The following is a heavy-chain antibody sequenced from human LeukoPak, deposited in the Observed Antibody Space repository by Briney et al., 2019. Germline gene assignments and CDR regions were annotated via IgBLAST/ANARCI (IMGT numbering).Heavy chain of an antibody. Sequence: TASETLSLTCAVYGGSFSGYYWSWIRQPPGKGLEWIGEINHSGSTNYNPSLRSRVTISVDTSKNQFSLKLSSVTAADTAVYYCAREPPGYYGSGTYYKDYWGQGTLVTVSS. D-gene: IGHD3-10*01. V-gene: IGHV4-34*01. CDR1: GGSFSGYY. CDR2: INHSGST. J-gene: IGHJ4*02. CDR3: AREPPGYYGSGTYYKDY.